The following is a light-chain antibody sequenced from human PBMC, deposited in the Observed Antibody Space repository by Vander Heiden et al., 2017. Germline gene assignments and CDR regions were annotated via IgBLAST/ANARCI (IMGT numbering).Light chain of an antibody. V-gene: IGKV1-5*03. CDR2: EAS. CDR1: RSISSW. J-gene: IGKJ1*01. CDR3: QQNNSYSWT. Sequence: DIQMTQSPSTLSASVGDRVTITCRARRSISSWLAWYQQKPGKAPKLLIYEASSVESGVPSRCSGSGSGTEFTLTISSLQPDDFATYYCQQNNSYSWTFGQGTKVEIK.